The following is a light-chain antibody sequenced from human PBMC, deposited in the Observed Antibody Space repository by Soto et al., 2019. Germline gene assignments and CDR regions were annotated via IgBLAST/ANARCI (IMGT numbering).Light chain of an antibody. CDR1: SSDVGSYNL. CDR3: CSYAGSSTWV. Sequence: QSALTQPASVSGSPGQSITISCTGTSSDVGSYNLVSWYQQHPGKAPKLMIYVGSKRPSGVSNRCSGSKSGNTASLTISGLKAEDEADYYCCSYAGSSTWVFGGGTKLTVL. CDR2: VGS. V-gene: IGLV2-23*01. J-gene: IGLJ3*02.